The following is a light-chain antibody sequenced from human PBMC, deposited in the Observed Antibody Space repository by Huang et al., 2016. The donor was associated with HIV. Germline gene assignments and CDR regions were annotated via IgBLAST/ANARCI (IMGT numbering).Light chain of an antibody. V-gene: IGKV1D-13*01. CDR1: QGISNT. J-gene: IGKJ4*01. Sequence: QLTQSPSSLSASVGDRVTITCRASQGISNTFAWYQQKQGKAPKLLIYDASSLQTGAPSRFSGSGSGTDFTLTISSLQPEDCATYYCQQFNHYPLTFGGGTKVEIE. CDR3: QQFNHYPLT. CDR2: DAS.